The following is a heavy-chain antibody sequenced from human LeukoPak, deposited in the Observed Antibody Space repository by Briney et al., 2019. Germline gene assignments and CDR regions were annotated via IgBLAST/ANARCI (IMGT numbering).Heavy chain of an antibody. V-gene: IGHV3-23*01. D-gene: IGHD4-17*01. CDR2: ISGSGGST. Sequence: GGSLRLSCAASTFAFSFYAMSWVRQAPGEGLEWVSSISGSGGSTYYADSVKGRFTISRDDSKNTLYLQMNSLRAEDTGVYYCAKDLDYGDHGGVYWGQGTLVTVSS. CDR1: TFAFSFYA. J-gene: IGHJ4*02. CDR3: AKDLDYGDHGGVY.